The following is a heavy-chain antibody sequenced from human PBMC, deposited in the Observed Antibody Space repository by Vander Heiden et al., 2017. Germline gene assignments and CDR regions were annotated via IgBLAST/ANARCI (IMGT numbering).Heavy chain of an antibody. Sequence: VHLVESGGGVVQPGRSLRLSCSASGFSFSSYGMHWVRQAPGKGLEWVAVMSSDGSETYYADSVKGRFTISRDNFKNTLYLEMNSLRVEDTAVYYCVKDYYPHMTFIVVVTNSLDYWGQGTLLTVSS. CDR3: VKDYYPHMTFIVVVTNSLDY. CDR1: GFSFSSYG. J-gene: IGHJ4*02. V-gene: IGHV3-30*18. CDR2: MSSDGSET. D-gene: IGHD3-22*01.